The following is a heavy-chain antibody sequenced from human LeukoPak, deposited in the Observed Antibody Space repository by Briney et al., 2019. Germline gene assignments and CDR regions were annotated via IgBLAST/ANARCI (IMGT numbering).Heavy chain of an antibody. V-gene: IGHV4-34*01. CDR1: GGSFSGYY. J-gene: IGHJ4*02. Sequence: SETLSLTCAVYGGSFSGYYWSWIRQPPGKGLEWIGEINHSGTTNYNPSLKSRVTISLDTSKNQFSLKLSSGTAADTAVYYCARRPPSYYGSGSYYKGGFDYWGQRTLVTVSS. CDR3: ARRPPSYYGSGSYYKGGFDY. CDR2: INHSGTT. D-gene: IGHD3-10*01.